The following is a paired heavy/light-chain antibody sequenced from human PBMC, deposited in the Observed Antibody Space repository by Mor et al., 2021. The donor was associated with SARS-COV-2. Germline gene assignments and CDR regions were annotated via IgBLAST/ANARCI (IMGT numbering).Heavy chain of an antibody. CDR3: ARGLLGVTVGLDI. Sequence: EVRLLESGGGLVQPGGSLRLSCAASGFTFSTYAMSWVRQAPGKGLVWVSFIHNSGHSPSYADSVKGRFTISRDNSKNMLYLQMNSLRAEDTAIYYCARGLLGVTVGLDIWGQGTMATVSS. V-gene: IGHV3-23*01. CDR2: IHNSGHSP. D-gene: IGHD1-26*01. J-gene: IGHJ3*02. CDR1: GFTFSTYA.
Light chain of an antibody. CDR2: DVS. Sequence: QSALTQPRSVSGSPGQSVTISCTGTSSDVGNYNYVAWYQQPPGKAPKLMIYDVSERPSGVPDRFSGSKSGNTASLTISGLQADDEADYYCCSYAGTYTWVFGGGTKLTVL. J-gene: IGLJ3*02. CDR1: SSDVGNYNY. CDR3: CSYAGTYTWV. V-gene: IGLV2-11*01.